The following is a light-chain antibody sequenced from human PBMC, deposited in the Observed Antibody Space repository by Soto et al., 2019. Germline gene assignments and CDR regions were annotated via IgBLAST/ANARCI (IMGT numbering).Light chain of an antibody. V-gene: IGLV2-14*01. J-gene: IGLJ2*01. Sequence: QSVLTQPASVSGSPEQSITISCTGTSSDVGGYNYVSWYQQHPGKAPKLMIYDVSNRPSGVSNRFSGSKSGNTASLTISGLQAEDEAGYYCGSYTSSNTVVFGGGTKVTVL. CDR2: DVS. CDR1: SSDVGGYNY. CDR3: GSYTSSNTVV.